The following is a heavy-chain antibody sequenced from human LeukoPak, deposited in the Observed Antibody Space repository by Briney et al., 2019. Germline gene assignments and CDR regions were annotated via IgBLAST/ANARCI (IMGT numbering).Heavy chain of an antibody. J-gene: IGHJ4*02. D-gene: IGHD3-10*01. CDR2: ISYDGSNK. CDR3: AKDARGELDY. V-gene: IGHV3-30*18. Sequence: GGSLRLSCAASGFTFSSYGMHWVRQAPGKGLEWVAVISYDGSNKYYADSVKGRFTISRDNSKNTLYLQMNSLRAEDTAVYYCAKDARGELDYWGQGTLVTVSS. CDR1: GFTFSSYG.